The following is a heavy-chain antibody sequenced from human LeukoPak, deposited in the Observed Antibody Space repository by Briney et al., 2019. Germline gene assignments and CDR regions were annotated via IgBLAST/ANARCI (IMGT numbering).Heavy chain of an antibody. J-gene: IGHJ5*02. Sequence: PSETLSLTCTVSGYSISSGYYWGWIRQPPGKGLEWIGSIYHSGSTYYNPSLKSRVTISVDTSKNQFSLKLSSVTAADTAVYYCARKTMVRGVLNWFVPWGQGTLVTVSS. D-gene: IGHD3-10*01. CDR1: GYSISSGYY. CDR3: ARKTMVRGVLNWFVP. CDR2: IYHSGST. V-gene: IGHV4-38-2*02.